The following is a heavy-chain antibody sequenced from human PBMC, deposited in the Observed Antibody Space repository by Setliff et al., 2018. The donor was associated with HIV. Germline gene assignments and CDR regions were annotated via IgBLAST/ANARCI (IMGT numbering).Heavy chain of an antibody. D-gene: IGHD3-22*01. V-gene: IGHV4-39*01. J-gene: IGHJ5*02. Sequence: PSDTLSPTCTVSDGSITTFNYFWGWILQRPGKGLEWIGSIYYTGNTYSNSSLKRRVAMSVDPSKKQISLRMHSVTAADTAVYCGASLEGYLYDSSRYFGRFDPWGQGTLVTVSS. CDR1: DGSITTFNYF. CDR3: ASLEGYLYDSSRYFGRFDP. CDR2: IYYTGNT.